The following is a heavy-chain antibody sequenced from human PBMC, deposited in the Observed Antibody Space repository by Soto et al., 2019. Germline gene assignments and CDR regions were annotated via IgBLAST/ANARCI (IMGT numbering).Heavy chain of an antibody. J-gene: IGHJ6*02. Sequence: EGQLVESEGSLVQPGGSLRLSCAASGFTFSSYDMQWVRQATGKGLEWVSAIGTAGDTYYPGSVKGRFTISRENAKNSLYLQMNSLRAGDTAVYYCARSPPGGYHYYYGMDVWGQGTTVTVSS. CDR1: GFTFSSYD. D-gene: IGHD3-22*01. V-gene: IGHV3-13*04. CDR2: IGTAGDT. CDR3: ARSPPGGYHYYYGMDV.